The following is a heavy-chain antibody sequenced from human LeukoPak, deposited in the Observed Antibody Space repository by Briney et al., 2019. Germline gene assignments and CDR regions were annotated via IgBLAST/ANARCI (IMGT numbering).Heavy chain of an antibody. CDR3: ARAKAVAKYYFDY. D-gene: IGHD6-19*01. CDR1: DGSFSDYF. J-gene: IGHJ4*02. Sequence: SETLSLTCTVSDGSFSDYFWSWIRQPPGKGLEWIGYIYYSGSTNYNPSLKSRVTISVDTSKNQFSLKLSSVTAADTAVYYCARAKAVAKYYFDYWGQGTLVTVSS. V-gene: IGHV4-59*01. CDR2: IYYSGST.